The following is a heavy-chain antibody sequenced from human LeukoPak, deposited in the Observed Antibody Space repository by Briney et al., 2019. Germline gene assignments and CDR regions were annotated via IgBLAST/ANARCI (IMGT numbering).Heavy chain of an antibody. CDR2: ISSSSSII. V-gene: IGHV3-21*01. CDR1: GFTFSSYS. D-gene: IGHD6-19*01. CDR3: ARDRSSGWYENWFDP. Sequence: GGSLSLSCAASGFTFSSYSMNWVRQAPGKGLEWVSSISSSSSIIYYADSVKGRFTISRDNAKKSLYLQMKSLRAEDTAVYYCARDRSSGWYENWFDPWGQGTLVTVSS. J-gene: IGHJ5*02.